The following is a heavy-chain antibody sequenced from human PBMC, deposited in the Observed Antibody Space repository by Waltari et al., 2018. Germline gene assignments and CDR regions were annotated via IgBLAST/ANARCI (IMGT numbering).Heavy chain of an antibody. J-gene: IGHJ3*01. D-gene: IGHD3-22*01. V-gene: IGHV4-34*01. CDR3: ARAPYYYDSSGSVTA. CDR2: INHSGST. Sequence: QVQLQQWGAGLLKPSETLSLTCAVSGGSFSGYYWSWIRQPPGKGLEWIGEINHSGSTNYNPSLKSRVTISVDTSKNQFSLKLSSVTAADTAVYYCARAPYYYDSSGSVTAWGQGTMVTVSS. CDR1: GGSFSGYY.